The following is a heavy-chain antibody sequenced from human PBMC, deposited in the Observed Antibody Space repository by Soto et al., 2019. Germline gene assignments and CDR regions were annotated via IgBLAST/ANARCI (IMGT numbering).Heavy chain of an antibody. D-gene: IGHD3-22*01. V-gene: IGHV4-31*03. Sequence: SETLSLTCTVSGGSISGGGYYWSWIRQHPGKGLERIGYIYYSGSTYYNPSLKSRVTISVDTSKNQFSLKLSSVTAADTAVYYCARAESSGLVAHWSQGTLVTVSS. CDR1: GGSISGGGYY. CDR3: ARAESSGLVAH. CDR2: IYYSGST. J-gene: IGHJ5*02.